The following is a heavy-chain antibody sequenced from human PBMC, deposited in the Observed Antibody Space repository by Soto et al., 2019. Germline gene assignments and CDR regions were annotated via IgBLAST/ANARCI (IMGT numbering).Heavy chain of an antibody. D-gene: IGHD1-26*01. V-gene: IGHV3-30*18. CDR3: AKDRAFSGSYGRFDP. CDR1: GFTFSSYG. J-gene: IGHJ5*02. Sequence: GGSLRLSCAASGFTFSSYGMHWVRQAPGKGLEWVAVISYDGSNKYYADSVKGRFTISRDNSKNTLYLQMNSLRAEDTAVYYCAKDRAFSGSYGRFDPWGQGTLVTVSS. CDR2: ISYDGSNK.